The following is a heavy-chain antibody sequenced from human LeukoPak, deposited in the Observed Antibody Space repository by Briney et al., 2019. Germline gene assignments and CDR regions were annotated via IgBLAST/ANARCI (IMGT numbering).Heavy chain of an antibody. Sequence: GGSLRLSCAASGFTFSSYNMNWVRQAPGKGLEWVSSISSSSSYIYYADSVKGRFTISRDNAKNSLYLQMNSLRAEDTAVYYCAGWDYYDFWSGYYLPPSDIWGQGTMVTVSS. CDR2: ISSSSSYI. CDR1: GFTFSSYN. J-gene: IGHJ3*02. CDR3: AGWDYYDFWSGYYLPPSDI. V-gene: IGHV3-21*01. D-gene: IGHD3-3*01.